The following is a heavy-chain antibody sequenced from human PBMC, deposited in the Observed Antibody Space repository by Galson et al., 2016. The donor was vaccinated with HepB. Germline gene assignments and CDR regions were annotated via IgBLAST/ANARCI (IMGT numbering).Heavy chain of an antibody. CDR2: ISISGKRTT. V-gene: IGHV3-48*02. Sequence: SLRLSCAASGFMFSDYSMNWVRQAPGKGLEWVSHISISGKRTTYYAESVKGRFTISRDDAKKSLYLQMNSLRDEDTAIYYCARDSAHVGCPSPYCSEGFWGQGTLVTVSS. J-gene: IGHJ4*02. D-gene: IGHD2-21*02. CDR3: ARDSAHVGCPSPYCSEGF. CDR1: GFMFSDYS.